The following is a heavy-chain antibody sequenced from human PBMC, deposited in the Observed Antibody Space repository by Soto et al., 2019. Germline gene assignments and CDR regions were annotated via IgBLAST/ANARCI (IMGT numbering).Heavy chain of an antibody. CDR2: IFYTGST. CDR3: AREVGASVPFDY. V-gene: IGHV4-30-4*01. D-gene: IGHD1-26*01. J-gene: IGHJ4*02. CDR1: GFSITTRAMC. Sequence: SGPTLVNPTQTLTLTCTFSGFSITTRAMCVSWIRQPPGKGLEWLGFIFYTGSTYYNPSLKSRLTISTDTSKNHFSLSLSSVTAADTAVYFCAREVGASVPFDYWGQGTLVTVSS.